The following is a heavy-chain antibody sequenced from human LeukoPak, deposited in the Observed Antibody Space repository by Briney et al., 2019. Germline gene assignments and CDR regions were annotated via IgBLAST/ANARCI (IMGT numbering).Heavy chain of an antibody. V-gene: IGHV4-59*01. CDR2: IYYSGST. CDR1: GGSISSYY. CDR3: ARVGSSWPHYYFDS. D-gene: IGHD6-13*01. Sequence: SETLSLTCTVSGGSISSYYWSWIRQPPGKGLEWIGYIYYSGSTNYNPSLKSRVTISVDTSKNQFSLKLSSVTAADTAVYYCARVGSSWPHYYFDSWGRGTLVTVSS. J-gene: IGHJ4*02.